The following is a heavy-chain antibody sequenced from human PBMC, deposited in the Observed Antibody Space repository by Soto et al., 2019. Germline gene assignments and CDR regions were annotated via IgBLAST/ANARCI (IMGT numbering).Heavy chain of an antibody. D-gene: IGHD4-17*01. CDR2: IIPIFGTA. CDR1: GGTFSSYA. CDR3: ASYDYGDSNVDY. V-gene: IGHV1-69*12. J-gene: IGHJ4*02. Sequence: QVQLVQSGAEVKKPGSSVKVSCKASGGTFSSYAISWVRQAPGQGLEWMGGIIPIFGTANYAQKFQGRGTITADESTSTADMELSSMRSEDTAVYYCASYDYGDSNVDYWGQGTLVTVSS.